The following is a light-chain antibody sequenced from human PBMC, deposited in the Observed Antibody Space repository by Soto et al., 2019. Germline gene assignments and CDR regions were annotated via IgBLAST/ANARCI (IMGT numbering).Light chain of an antibody. Sequence: EIVMTQSPATLSVSPGERATLSCRASQSVSSNLAWYQQKPGQAPRLLIYAASTRATGIPARFSGSGSGTEFTLTISSLQSEDFAVYYCQQYGGSPWTFGQGTKVEIK. CDR1: QSVSSN. V-gene: IGKV3D-15*01. CDR2: AAS. CDR3: QQYGGSPWT. J-gene: IGKJ1*01.